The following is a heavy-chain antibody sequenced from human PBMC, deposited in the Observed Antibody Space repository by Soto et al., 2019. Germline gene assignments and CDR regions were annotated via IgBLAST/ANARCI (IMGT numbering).Heavy chain of an antibody. J-gene: IGHJ5*02. D-gene: IGHD3-10*01. V-gene: IGHV4-39*01. CDR1: GGSISSSSYY. Sequence: SETLSLTCTVSGGSISSSSYYWGWIRQPPGKGMEWIGSIYYSGSTYYNPSLKSRVTISVDTSKNQFSLKLSSVTAADTAVYYCARLLNPQVSYYYGSRGDWFDPWGQGTLVTVSS. CDR2: IYYSGST. CDR3: ARLLNPQVSYYYGSRGDWFDP.